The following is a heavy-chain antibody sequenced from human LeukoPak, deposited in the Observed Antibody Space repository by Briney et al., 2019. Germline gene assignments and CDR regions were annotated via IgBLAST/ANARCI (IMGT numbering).Heavy chain of an antibody. CDR3: ASHRSGSSEGY. D-gene: IGHD3-10*01. CDR2: IYHSGST. CDR1: GGSISSSNW. J-gene: IGHJ4*02. V-gene: IGHV4-4*02. Sequence: SETLSFTGAVSGGSISSSNWWSWVRQPPGKGLEWIGEIYHSGSTNYNPSLKSRVTISVDKSKNQFSLKLSSVTAADTAVYYCASHRSGSSEGYWGQGTLVTVSS.